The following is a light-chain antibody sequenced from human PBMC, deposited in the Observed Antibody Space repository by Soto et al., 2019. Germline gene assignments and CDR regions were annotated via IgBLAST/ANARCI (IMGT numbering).Light chain of an antibody. V-gene: IGKV3-20*01. CDR2: GAS. J-gene: IGKJ4*01. Sequence: IVLTQSPGTLSLSPGESATLSCRASQSVSATHLAWYQQNPGQAPRLLLYGASTRATGIPDRFSGSGSGTDFTLTISKVEPEDFAVFYCHHYGSSPLTFGGGTKVEIK. CDR1: QSVSATH. CDR3: HHYGSSPLT.